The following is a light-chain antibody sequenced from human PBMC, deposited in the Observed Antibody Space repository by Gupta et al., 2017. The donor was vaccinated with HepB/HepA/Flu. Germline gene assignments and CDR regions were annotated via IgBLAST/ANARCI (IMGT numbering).Light chain of an antibody. CDR1: QSCLYSSNNKNY. CDR3: QQYYSTPWT. J-gene: IGKJ1*01. V-gene: IGKV4-1*01. CDR2: WAS. Sequence: DIVMTQSPDSLAVSLGERATINCKSSQSCLYSSNNKNYLAWYQQKPGQPPKLLIYWASTRESGVPDRFSGSGSGTDFTLTISSLQAEDVAVYYCQQYYSTPWTFGEGTKVEIK.